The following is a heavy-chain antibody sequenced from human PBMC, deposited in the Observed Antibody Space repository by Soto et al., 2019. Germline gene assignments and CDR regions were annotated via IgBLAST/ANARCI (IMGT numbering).Heavy chain of an antibody. V-gene: IGHV1-69*13. CDR2: IIPIFGTA. CDR3: ARERYSSGWSYNWFDP. Sequence: SVKVSCKASGGTFSSYAISWVRQAPGQGLEWMGGIIPIFGTANYAQKFQGRVTITADESTSTDYMELSSLRSEDTAVYYCARERYSSGWSYNWFDPWGQGTLVTVSS. J-gene: IGHJ5*02. D-gene: IGHD6-19*01. CDR1: GGTFSSYA.